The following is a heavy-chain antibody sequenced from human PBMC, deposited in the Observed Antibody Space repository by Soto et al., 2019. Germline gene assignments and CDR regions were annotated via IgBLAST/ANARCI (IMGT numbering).Heavy chain of an antibody. CDR1: GFTFTSSA. Sequence: SVKVSCKASGFTFTSSAVQWVRQARGQRLEWIGWIVVGSGNTNYAQKFQERVTITRDMSTSTAYMELSSLRSEDTAVYYCARDDFRNIAAAVPAGCYYGMDDWGQGTTVTVSS. D-gene: IGHD6-13*01. CDR3: ARDDFRNIAAAVPAGCYYGMDD. CDR2: IVVGSGNT. J-gene: IGHJ6*02. V-gene: IGHV1-58*01.